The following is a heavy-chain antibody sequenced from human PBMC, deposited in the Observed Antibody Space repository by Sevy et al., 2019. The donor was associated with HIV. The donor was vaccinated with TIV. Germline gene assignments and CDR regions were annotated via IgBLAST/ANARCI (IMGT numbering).Heavy chain of an antibody. J-gene: IGHJ6*04. CDR1: GFTFSTYW. CDR3: ARGFRDV. CDR2: IDGDGSGT. V-gene: IGHV3-74*01. Sequence: GGSLRLSCAASGFTFSTYWMHWVRQVPGKGLVWVSRIDGDGSGTSYADSVKGRFTISRDNAKNTLYLQMNSLRAEDTAVYYCARGFRDVWVKGTTVTVSS.